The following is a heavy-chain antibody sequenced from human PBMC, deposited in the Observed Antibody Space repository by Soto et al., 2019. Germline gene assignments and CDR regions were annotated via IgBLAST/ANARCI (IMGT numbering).Heavy chain of an antibody. CDR2: ISGSGGST. Sequence: GGSLRLSCAASGFTFSSCPMSWVRQAPGKGLEWVSAISGSGGSTYYADSVKGRFTISRDNSKNTLYLQMNSLRAEDTAVYYCAKVRLSSSSWYGVLDYWGQGT. CDR3: AKVRLSSSSWYGVLDY. D-gene: IGHD6-13*01. J-gene: IGHJ4*02. V-gene: IGHV3-23*01. CDR1: GFTFSSCP.